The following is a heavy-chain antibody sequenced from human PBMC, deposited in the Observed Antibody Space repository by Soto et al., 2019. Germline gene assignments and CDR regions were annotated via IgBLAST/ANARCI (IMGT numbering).Heavy chain of an antibody. D-gene: IGHD3-3*02. CDR1: GGTFNTYA. CDR2: IIPVFRAP. V-gene: IGHV1-69*12. CDR3: ARDKGRPQLGGNYYYITDV. Sequence: QVHLVQSGAEVKKPGSSVKVSCKVSGGTFNTYAISWVRQAPGQGLEWMGGIIPVFRAPDYAQKFQGRVTITADESAGTAHMELTGLRSEDTAVYYCARDKGRPQLGGNYYYITDVWVQGTSVTVSS. J-gene: IGHJ6*02.